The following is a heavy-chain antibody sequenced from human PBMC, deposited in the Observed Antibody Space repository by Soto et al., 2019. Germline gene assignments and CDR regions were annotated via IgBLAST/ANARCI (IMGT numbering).Heavy chain of an antibody. D-gene: IGHD3-10*01. V-gene: IGHV3-7*04. J-gene: IGHJ5*02. CDR2: IKQDGSEK. Sequence: EVQLVESGGGLVQPGGSLRLSCAASGFTFSNYWMNWVRQAPGKGLEWVANIKQDGSEKYYVDSVKGRFIISRDNAKNSLYWEMHGGRVEDTVVYYWAGAGVLWFGESWFDRGGQGPLVTVSS. CDR1: GFTFSNYW. CDR3: AGAGVLWFGESWFDR.